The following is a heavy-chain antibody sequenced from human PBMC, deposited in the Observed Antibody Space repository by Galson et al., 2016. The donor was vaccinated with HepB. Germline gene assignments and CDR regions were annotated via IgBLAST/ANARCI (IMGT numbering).Heavy chain of an antibody. J-gene: IGHJ4*02. V-gene: IGHV5-51*01. CDR2: IYPGDSDT. Sequence: QSGAEVKKPGESLKISCQGSGYSFAKYWIVWVRQVPGKGLEWMGIIYPGDSDTTYSPSFQGQVTISADQSISTAYLQWSSLKASDTAMYYCARQVGATHDHWGQGTLVTVSS. D-gene: IGHD1-26*01. CDR3: ARQVGATHDH. CDR1: GYSFAKYW.